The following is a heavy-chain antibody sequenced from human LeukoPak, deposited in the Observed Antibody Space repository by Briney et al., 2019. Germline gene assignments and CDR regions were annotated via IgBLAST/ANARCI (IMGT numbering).Heavy chain of an antibody. J-gene: IGHJ4*02. CDR2: ISGSGGDT. CDR1: GLTFSSYS. CDR3: AKDAAGPEY. V-gene: IGHV3-23*01. D-gene: IGHD6-13*01. Sequence: GGSLRLSCVVSGLTFSSYSMSWVRQAPGKGLEWVSGISGSGGDTWYPDSVKGRFTISRDNSKNTLFLQMNSLRVEDTVMYYCAKDAAGPEYWGQGTRVTVSS.